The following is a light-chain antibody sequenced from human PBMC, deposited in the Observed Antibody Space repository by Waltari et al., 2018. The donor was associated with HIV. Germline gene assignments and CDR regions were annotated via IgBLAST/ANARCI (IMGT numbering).Light chain of an antibody. CDR2: DVT. V-gene: IGLV2-14*03. CDR1: SSDISTSDF. J-gene: IGLJ2*01. CDR3: SSYTTSNTVV. Sequence: QSALTQPASVSGSPGQSITISCSGPSSDISTSDFVSWYQKHPPKAPKLLIYDVTARPSGVSRRFSGSKSGSTASLTISSSQADDEADYYCSSYTTSNTVVFGPGTKLSVL.